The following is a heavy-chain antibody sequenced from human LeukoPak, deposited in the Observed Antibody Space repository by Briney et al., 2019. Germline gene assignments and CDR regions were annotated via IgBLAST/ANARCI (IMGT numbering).Heavy chain of an antibody. CDR1: GVSISSYY. Sequence: SETLSLTCTVSGVSISSYYWSWIRQPPGKGLEWIGYIYYSGSTNYNPSLKSRVTISVDTSKNQFSLKLSSVTAADTAVYYCARDLGFSRFDFWGQGTLVTASS. CDR2: IYYSGST. CDR3: ARDLGFSRFDF. D-gene: IGHD3-16*01. V-gene: IGHV4-59*01. J-gene: IGHJ4*02.